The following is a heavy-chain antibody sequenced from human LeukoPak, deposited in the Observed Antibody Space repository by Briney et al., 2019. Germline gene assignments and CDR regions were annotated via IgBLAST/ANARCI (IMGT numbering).Heavy chain of an antibody. CDR1: GYTFTGYY. Sequence: ASVKVSCKASGYTFTGYYMHWVRQAPGQGLEWMGWINPNSGGTNYAQKFQGRVTMTRDTSISTAYMELSRLRSDDTAVYYCAREPLCNGGSCSDSSHFDYWGQGTLVTVSS. CDR3: AREPLCNGGSCSDSSHFDY. D-gene: IGHD2-15*01. J-gene: IGHJ4*02. CDR2: INPNSGGT. V-gene: IGHV1-2*02.